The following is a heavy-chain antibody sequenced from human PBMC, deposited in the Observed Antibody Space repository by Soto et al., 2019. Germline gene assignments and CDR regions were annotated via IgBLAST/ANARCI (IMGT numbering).Heavy chain of an antibody. CDR2: INSDGSST. CDR3: ARSPIYYYDSSGYPDY. J-gene: IGHJ4*02. Sequence: GGSLRLSCAASGFTFSSYWMHWVRQAPGKGLVWVSRINSDGSSTSYADSVNGRFTISRDNAKNTLYLQMNSLRAEDTAVYYCARSPIYYYDSSGYPDYWGQGTLVTVSS. CDR1: GFTFSSYW. D-gene: IGHD3-22*01. V-gene: IGHV3-74*01.